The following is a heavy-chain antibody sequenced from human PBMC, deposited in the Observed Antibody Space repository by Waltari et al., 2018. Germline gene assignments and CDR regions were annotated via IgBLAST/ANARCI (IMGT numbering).Heavy chain of an antibody. J-gene: IGHJ4*02. V-gene: IGHV3-21*01. Sequence: EVQLVESGGGLVKPGGSLRLSCAASGFTFSSYSMNWVRQAPGKGLEWVSSISSSSSYIYYADSVKCRFTISRDNAKNSLYLQMNSLRAEDTAVYYCAREYYDSSGYYYFDYWGQGTLVTVSS. CDR2: ISSSSSYI. CDR3: AREYYDSSGYYYFDY. D-gene: IGHD3-22*01. CDR1: GFTFSSYS.